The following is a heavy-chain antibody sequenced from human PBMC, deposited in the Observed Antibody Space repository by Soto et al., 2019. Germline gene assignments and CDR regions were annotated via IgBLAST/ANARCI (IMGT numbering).Heavy chain of an antibody. J-gene: IGHJ4*02. CDR2: VYDSGHT. CDR1: GGSFNTGGYY. D-gene: IGHD3-3*01. V-gene: IGHV4-31*03. CDR3: ARMPFGAFXY. Sequence: PSETLSLTCTVSGGSFNTGGYYWSWVRQRPEKGLEWIGYVYDSGHTYYNPSLKSRPAISLDTSKSQFSLKLSSVTAADTALYFCARMPFGAFXYWGQGILVT.